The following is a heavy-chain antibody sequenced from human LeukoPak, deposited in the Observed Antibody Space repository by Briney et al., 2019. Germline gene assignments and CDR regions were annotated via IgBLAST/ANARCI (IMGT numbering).Heavy chain of an antibody. V-gene: IGHV1-69*05. Sequence: SVKVSCKASGGTFSSYAISWVRQAPGQGLEWMGGIIPIFGTANYAQKFQGRVTITTDESTSTAYMELSSLRSEDTAVYYCAREPRLGYCSSTSCQPDFDYWGQGTLVTVSS. CDR3: AREPRLGYCSSTSCQPDFDY. D-gene: IGHD2-2*03. CDR1: GGTFSSYA. CDR2: IIPIFGTA. J-gene: IGHJ4*02.